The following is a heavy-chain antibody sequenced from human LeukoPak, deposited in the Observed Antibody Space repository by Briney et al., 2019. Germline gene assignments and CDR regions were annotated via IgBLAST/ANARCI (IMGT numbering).Heavy chain of an antibody. Sequence: GGSLRPSCAASGFTFSYYWMSWVRQAPGKGLEWVANIKQDGNEKYNVDSVKGRFTISRDNAKSSLYLQMNNLRAEDTAIYYCVREDTGDFDYWGQGTLVTVSS. J-gene: IGHJ4*02. D-gene: IGHD7-27*01. CDR2: IKQDGNEK. CDR1: GFTFSYYW. CDR3: VREDTGDFDY. V-gene: IGHV3-7*01.